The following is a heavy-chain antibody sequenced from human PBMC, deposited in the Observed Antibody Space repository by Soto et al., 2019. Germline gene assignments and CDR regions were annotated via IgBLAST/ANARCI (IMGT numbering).Heavy chain of an antibody. CDR1: GFTFSSYG. CDR3: AKELHAIWFGELSPLNYGMDV. J-gene: IGHJ6*02. D-gene: IGHD3-10*01. Sequence: QVQLVESGGGVVQPGRSLRLSCAASGFTFSSYGMHWVRQAPGKGLEWVAVISYDGSNKYYADSVKGRFTISRDNSKNTLYLQMNSLRAEDTAVYYCAKELHAIWFGELSPLNYGMDVWGQGTTVTVSS. CDR2: ISYDGSNK. V-gene: IGHV3-30*18.